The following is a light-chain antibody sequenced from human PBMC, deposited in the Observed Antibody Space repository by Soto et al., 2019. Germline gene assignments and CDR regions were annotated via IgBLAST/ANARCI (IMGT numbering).Light chain of an antibody. Sequence: QSVLTQPPSVSGAPGQRVTISCTGSSSNIGAGYDVHWYQQLPGTAPKLLIYGNSNRPSGVPDRFSVSKSGTSASLAITGLQAEDEADDYCQSYDSSLSGSAYVFGTGTKLTVL. CDR2: GNS. CDR1: SSNIGAGYD. CDR3: QSYDSSLSGSAYV. J-gene: IGLJ1*01. V-gene: IGLV1-40*01.